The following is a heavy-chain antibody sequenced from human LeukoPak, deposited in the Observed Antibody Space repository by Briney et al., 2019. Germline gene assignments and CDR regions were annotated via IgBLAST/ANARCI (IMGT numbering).Heavy chain of an antibody. CDR1: GYSLSSVFY. V-gene: IGHV4-38-2*02. Sequence: SETLSLTCTVSGYSLSSVFYRGWIRQPPAKGLEWIATVFHSGSTYYNPSVESRVTISMDTSKNQFSLRLTSVTAADTALYYCARFGTRDNCCHPGVDTWGQGTPVTVSS. D-gene: IGHD1-1*01. J-gene: IGHJ5*02. CDR2: VFHSGST. CDR3: ARFGTRDNCCHPGVDT.